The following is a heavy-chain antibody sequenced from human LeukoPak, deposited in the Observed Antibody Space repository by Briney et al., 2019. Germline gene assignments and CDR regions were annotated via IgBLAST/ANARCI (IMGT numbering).Heavy chain of an antibody. CDR3: ARTVTFGGVIAHFDY. V-gene: IGHV3-66*01. J-gene: IGHJ4*02. CDR2: IYSGGST. CDR1: GFTVSSNY. Sequence: PGGSLRLSCAASGFTVSSNYMSWVRQAPGKGLEWVSAIYSGGSTYYADSVKGRFTISRDNSKNTLYLQMNSLRAEDTAVYYCARTVTFGGVIAHFDYWGQGTLVTVSS. D-gene: IGHD3-16*02.